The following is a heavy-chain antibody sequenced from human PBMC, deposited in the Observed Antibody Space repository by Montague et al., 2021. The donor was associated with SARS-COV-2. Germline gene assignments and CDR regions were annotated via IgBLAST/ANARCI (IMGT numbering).Heavy chain of an antibody. CDR2: MYNTGAS. Sequence: SETLSLTCALSGGSASGYYWAWIRQPPGKGLEWIGYMYNTGASNYNPSLKSRVSMSIDTSKNHFSLNLTSVAAADTGVYYCARGLGYTSMFRFFDYWGHGAQVTVSS. CDR3: ARGLGYTSMFRFFDY. J-gene: IGHJ4*01. V-gene: IGHV4-59*02. D-gene: IGHD2-2*02. CDR1: GGSASGYY.